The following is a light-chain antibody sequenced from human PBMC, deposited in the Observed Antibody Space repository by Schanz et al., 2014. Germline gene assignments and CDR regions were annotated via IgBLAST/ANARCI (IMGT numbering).Light chain of an antibody. CDR3: QHYGSPPPET. V-gene: IGKV3-20*01. J-gene: IGKJ1*01. CDR1: QSVSSSY. Sequence: EIVLTQSPGTLSLSPGERATLSCRASQSVSSSYLAWYQQKPGQAPRLLIYGASSRATGIPDRFSGSGSGTDFTLTISRLEPEDFAVYYCQHYGSPPPETFGQGTKVEIK. CDR2: GAS.